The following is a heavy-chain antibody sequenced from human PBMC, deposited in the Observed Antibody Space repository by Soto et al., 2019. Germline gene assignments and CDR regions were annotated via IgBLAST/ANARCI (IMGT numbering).Heavy chain of an antibody. Sequence: SVKVSCKASGGTFSSYTISWVRQAPGQGLEWMGRIIPILGIANYAQKFQSRVTITADKSTSTAYMELSSLRSEDTAVYYCARDPGYDFWSGYLAYWGQGTLVTVSS. D-gene: IGHD3-3*01. V-gene: IGHV1-69*04. J-gene: IGHJ4*02. CDR1: GGTFSSYT. CDR2: IIPILGIA. CDR3: ARDPGYDFWSGYLAY.